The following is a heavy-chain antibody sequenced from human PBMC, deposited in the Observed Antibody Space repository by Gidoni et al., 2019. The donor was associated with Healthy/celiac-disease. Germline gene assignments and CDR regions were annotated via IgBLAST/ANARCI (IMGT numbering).Heavy chain of an antibody. Sequence: EVQLVESGGGLVQPGGSLRLSCAASGFNFRSYEMNWVRHAPGKGLEWVSYISSSGSTIYYADSVKGRFTISRDNAKNSLYLQMNSLRAEDTAVYYCARGAHDYGDEVWFDPWGQGTLVTVSS. CDR3: ARGAHDYGDEVWFDP. V-gene: IGHV3-48*03. CDR2: ISSSGSTI. J-gene: IGHJ5*02. D-gene: IGHD4-17*01. CDR1: GFNFRSYE.